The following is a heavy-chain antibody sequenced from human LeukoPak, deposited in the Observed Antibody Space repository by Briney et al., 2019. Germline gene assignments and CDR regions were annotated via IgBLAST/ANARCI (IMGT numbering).Heavy chain of an antibody. CDR3: ATELRPYYYGSGSDYNALDY. V-gene: IGHV3-7*01. CDR2: IKQDGSEK. J-gene: IGHJ4*02. D-gene: IGHD3-10*01. Sequence: PGGSLRLSCAASGFTFSNSWMTWVRQAPGKGLEWVANIKQDGSEKYYVDSVKGRFTISRDNAKNSLYLQMNSLRVEDTAVYYCATELRPYYYGSGSDYNALDYWGQGTLVTVSS. CDR1: GFTFSNSW.